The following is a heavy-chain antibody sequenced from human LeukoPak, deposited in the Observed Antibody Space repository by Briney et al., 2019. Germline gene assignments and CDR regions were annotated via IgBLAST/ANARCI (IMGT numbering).Heavy chain of an antibody. CDR1: GGAISSYY. CDR3: ARGSRWDSGYVDAFDI. Sequence: SETLSLTCTVSGGAISSYYWSWIRQPAGKGLEWIGRMYTSGSTNYNPSLKSRVTMSVDTSKNQFSVKLSSVTAADTAVYYCARGSRWDSGYVDAFDIWGQGTMVTVSS. D-gene: IGHD3-22*01. CDR2: MYTSGST. J-gene: IGHJ3*02. V-gene: IGHV4-4*07.